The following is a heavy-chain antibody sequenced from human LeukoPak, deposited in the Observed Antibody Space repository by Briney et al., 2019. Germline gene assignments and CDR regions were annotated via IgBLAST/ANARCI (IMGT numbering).Heavy chain of an antibody. CDR2: IYYSGST. D-gene: IGHD5-12*01. J-gene: IGHJ5*02. CDR1: GGSISSYY. Sequence: SETLSLTCTVSGGSISSYYWSWIRQPPGKGLEWIGYIYYSGSTNYNPSLKSRVTISVDTSKNQFSLKLSSVTAADTAVYYCARDQGVATIRHWFDPWGQGTLVTVSS. V-gene: IGHV4-59*01. CDR3: ARDQGVATIRHWFDP.